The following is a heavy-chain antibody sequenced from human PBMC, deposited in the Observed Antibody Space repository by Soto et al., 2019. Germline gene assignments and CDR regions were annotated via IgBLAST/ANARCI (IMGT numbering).Heavy chain of an antibody. Sequence: SETLSLTCAVSSVSISSGYYWGWVRQPPGKGLEWIGSIYHSGTTNYSPSLKSRLSISRDIAKNMLYLQMNSLRAEDTAVYYCAGVHPFPAHTGYDLMPTFFDSWGQGALVTVSS. CDR1: SVSISSGYY. V-gene: IGHV4-38-2*01. D-gene: IGHD5-12*01. J-gene: IGHJ4*02. CDR2: IYHSGTT. CDR3: AGVHPFPAHTGYDLMPTFFDS.